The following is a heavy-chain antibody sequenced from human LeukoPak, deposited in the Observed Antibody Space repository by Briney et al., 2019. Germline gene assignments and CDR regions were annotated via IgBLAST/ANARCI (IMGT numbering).Heavy chain of an antibody. D-gene: IGHD3-10*02. CDR2: ISGSGGST. J-gene: IGHJ6*02. CDR3: AGEAKFGETYGMDV. CDR1: GFTFSSYA. Sequence: GGSLRLSCAASGFTFSSYAMSWVRQAPGKGLAWVSAISGSGGSTYYADSVKGRFTISRDNSKNTLYLQMNSLRAEDTAVYYCAGEAKFGETYGMDVWGQGTTVTVSS. V-gene: IGHV3-23*01.